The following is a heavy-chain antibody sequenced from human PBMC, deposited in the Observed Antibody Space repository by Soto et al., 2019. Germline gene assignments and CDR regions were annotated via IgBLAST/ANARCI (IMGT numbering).Heavy chain of an antibody. Sequence: QVQLVESGGGVVQPGRSLRLSCAASGFTFSSYAIHWVRQAPGKGLEGVAVTSYDGSNKYYADSVKGRFTISRDNSKNTLYLQMNSLRAEDTAVYYCARVGYCSSSSCHAGAFDIWGQGTRVTVSS. CDR3: ARVGYCSSSSCHAGAFDI. V-gene: IGHV3-30-3*01. CDR1: GFTFSSYA. D-gene: IGHD2-2*01. J-gene: IGHJ3*02. CDR2: TSYDGSNK.